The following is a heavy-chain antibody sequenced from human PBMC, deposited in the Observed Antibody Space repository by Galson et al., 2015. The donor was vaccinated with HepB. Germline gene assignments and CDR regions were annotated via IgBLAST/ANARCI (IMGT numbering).Heavy chain of an antibody. CDR3: ARGPPSIDYGGRFDY. CDR2: FDPEDGET. D-gene: IGHD4-23*01. J-gene: IGHJ4*02. Sequence: SVKVSCKVSGYTLTELSMHWVRQAPGKGLEWMGGFDPEDGETIYAQKFQGRVTITADESTSTAYMELSSLRSEDTAVYYCARGPPSIDYGGRFDYWGQGTLVTVSS. CDR1: GYTLTELS. V-gene: IGHV1-24*01.